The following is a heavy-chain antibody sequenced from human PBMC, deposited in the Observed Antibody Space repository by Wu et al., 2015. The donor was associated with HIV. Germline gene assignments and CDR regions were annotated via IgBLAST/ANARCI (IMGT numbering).Heavy chain of an antibody. V-gene: IGHV1-69*13. CDR1: GGTFNSYT. Sequence: QVQLVQSGAEVKQPGSSVKVSCKPSGGTFNSYTITWVRQAPGQGFEWMGRIIPMFGKPRYAQRFQDRVTITADESTSTAYMELSRLRSEDTAVYYCVRGTPAQYSNYYYGMDVWGQGDHGSPSP. D-gene: IGHD4-11*01. CDR2: IIPMFGKP. CDR3: VRGTPAQYSNYYYGMDV. J-gene: IGHJ6*02.